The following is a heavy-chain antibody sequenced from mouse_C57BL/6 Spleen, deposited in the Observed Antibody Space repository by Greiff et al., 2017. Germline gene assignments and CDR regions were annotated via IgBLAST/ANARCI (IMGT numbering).Heavy chain of an antibody. CDR1: GYTFTDYY. CDR2: INPNNGGT. J-gene: IGHJ4*01. D-gene: IGHD2-4*01. V-gene: IGHV1-26*01. CDR3: ARRWIYYDYDVGYAMDY. Sequence: EVQLQQSGPELVKPGASVKISCKASGYTFTDYYMNWVKQSHGKSLEWIGDINPNNGGTSYNQKFKGKATLTVDKSSSTAYMELRSLTSEDSAVYYCARRWIYYDYDVGYAMDYWGQGTSVTVSS.